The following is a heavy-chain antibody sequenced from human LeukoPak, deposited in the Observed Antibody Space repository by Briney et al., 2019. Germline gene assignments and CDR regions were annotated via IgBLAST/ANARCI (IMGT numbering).Heavy chain of an antibody. CDR2: ISWNSGSI. D-gene: IGHD6-19*01. Sequence: PGGSLRLSCAASGFTFSSYGMHWVRQAPGKGLEWVSGISWNSGSIGYTDSVKGRFTISRDNAKNSLYLQMNSLRAEDTALYYCAKDLGSGYSSGWPSYYYYGMDVWGQGTTVTVSS. V-gene: IGHV3-9*01. CDR3: AKDLGSGYSSGWPSYYYYGMDV. CDR1: GFTFSSYG. J-gene: IGHJ6*02.